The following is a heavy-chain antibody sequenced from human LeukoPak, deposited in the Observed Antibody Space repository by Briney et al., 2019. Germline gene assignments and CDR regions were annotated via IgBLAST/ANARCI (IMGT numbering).Heavy chain of an antibody. D-gene: IGHD2-15*01. CDR3: VRDATVGAAYFDL. Sequence: GGSLRLSCAASRFVFASTGMHWVRQAPGKGLEWVAFIRYDGSETYYGDSVKGRFTISRDNSKNTLYLQLHSLRLNDTALYYCVRDATVGAAYFDLWGQGVQVTVSS. V-gene: IGHV3-30*02. J-gene: IGHJ5*02. CDR2: IRYDGSET. CDR1: RFVFASTG.